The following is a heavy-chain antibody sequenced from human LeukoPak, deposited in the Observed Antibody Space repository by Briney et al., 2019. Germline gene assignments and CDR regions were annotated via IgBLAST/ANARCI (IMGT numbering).Heavy chain of an antibody. V-gene: IGHV3-7*01. CDR2: MDRDGTEK. D-gene: IGHD6-13*01. CDR3: AKDNVAAAGRYFDY. Sequence: PGGSLRLSCAASGFTFSTYWMSWVRQAPGKGLEWVANMDRDGTEKNYVDSVKGRFTISRDNAKNLLYVQMNSLRAEDTAVYYCAKDNVAAAGRYFDYWGQGTLVTVSS. CDR1: GFTFSTYW. J-gene: IGHJ4*02.